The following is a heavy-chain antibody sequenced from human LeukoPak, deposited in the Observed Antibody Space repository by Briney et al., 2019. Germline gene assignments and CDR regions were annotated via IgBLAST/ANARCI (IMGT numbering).Heavy chain of an antibody. D-gene: IGHD3-22*01. CDR1: GFTFSSYSMN. J-gene: IGHJ3*02. CDR2: IYYSGTT. V-gene: IGHV4-59*05. Sequence: GSLRLSCAASGFTFSSYSMNWVRQAPGKGLEWIGSIYYSGTTYYNPSLKSRVTISVDTSRNQFSLKLSSVTAADTAVFHCARHSRGYYDSTGYYYGSHAFDIWGQGTMVTVSS. CDR3: ARHSRGYYDSTGYYYGSHAFDI.